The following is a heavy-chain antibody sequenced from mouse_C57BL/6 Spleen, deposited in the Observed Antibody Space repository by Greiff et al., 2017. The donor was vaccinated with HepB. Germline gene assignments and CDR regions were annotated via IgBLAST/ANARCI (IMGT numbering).Heavy chain of an antibody. CDR1: GYTFTDYE. CDR3: TCAGYDGRN. V-gene: IGHV1-15*01. CDR2: IDPETGGT. J-gene: IGHJ2*01. D-gene: IGHD2-2*01. Sequence: QVQLQQSGAELVRPGASVTLSCKASGYTFTDYEMHWVKQTPVHGLEWIGAIDPETGGTAYNQKFKGKAILTADKSSSTAYMELRSLTSEDSAVYYCTCAGYDGRNWGQGTTLTVSS.